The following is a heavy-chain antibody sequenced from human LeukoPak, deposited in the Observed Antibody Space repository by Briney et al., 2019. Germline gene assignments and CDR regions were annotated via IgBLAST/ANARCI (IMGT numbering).Heavy chain of an antibody. J-gene: IGHJ4*02. CDR3: VRGTGY. Sequence: GGSLRLSCAASGFTFSDYYMSWIRQAPGKGLEYVSAISSNGDNTYYADSVKGRFTISRDNSKNTLYLQMSSLRADDTAVYYCVRGTGYWGQGTLVTVSS. CDR1: GFTFSDYY. V-gene: IGHV3-64D*06. CDR2: ISSNGDNT.